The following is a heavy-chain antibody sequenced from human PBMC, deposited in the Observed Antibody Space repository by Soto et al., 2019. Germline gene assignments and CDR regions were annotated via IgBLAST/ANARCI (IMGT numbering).Heavy chain of an antibody. CDR2: IYYSGST. CDR1: GGSISSYY. J-gene: IGHJ4*02. CDR3: ARDSGSYFDY. Sequence: PSETLSLTCTVSGGSISSYYWSWIRQPPGKGLEWIGYIYYSGSTNYNPSLKSRVTISVDTSKNQFSLKLSSVTAADTAVYYCARDSGSYFDYWGQGTLVTVSS. D-gene: IGHD1-26*01. V-gene: IGHV4-59*01.